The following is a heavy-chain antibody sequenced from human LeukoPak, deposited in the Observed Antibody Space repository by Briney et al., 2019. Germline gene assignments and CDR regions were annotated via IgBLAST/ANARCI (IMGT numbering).Heavy chain of an antibody. CDR2: INPNSGGT. CDR3: ARANTMIVTFGRVGNSDLIDY. D-gene: IGHD3-22*01. J-gene: IGHJ4*02. V-gene: IGHV1-2*02. Sequence: ASVKVSCKASGYTFTGYYMHWVRQAPGQGLEWMGWINPNSGGTNYAQKFQGRVTMTRDTSISTAYMELSRLRSDDTAVYYCARANTMIVTFGRVGNSDLIDYWGQGTLVTVSS. CDR1: GYTFTGYY.